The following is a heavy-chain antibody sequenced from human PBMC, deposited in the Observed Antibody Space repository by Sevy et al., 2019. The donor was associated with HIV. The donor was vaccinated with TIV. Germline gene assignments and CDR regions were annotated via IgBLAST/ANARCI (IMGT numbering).Heavy chain of an antibody. V-gene: IGHV1-18*01. Sequence: ASVKVSCKAPGYTFTNYHITWVRQAPGQGLEWMGWITPNNGNTNYARRLQGRVTMTTDTSTATAYMELRNLRSYDTAVYFCARAPSGGQGPGQYFHHWGQGTLVTVSS. CDR1: GYTFTNYH. CDR2: ITPNNGNT. D-gene: IGHD1-26*01. J-gene: IGHJ1*01. CDR3: ARAPSGGQGPGQYFHH.